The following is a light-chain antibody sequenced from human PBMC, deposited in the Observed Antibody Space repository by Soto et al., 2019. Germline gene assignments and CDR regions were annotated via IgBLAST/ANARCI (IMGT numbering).Light chain of an antibody. CDR3: EQYNSWPPNN. Sequence: EIVMTQSPATLSVSPGERATLSCRASQSVSGKLAWYQQKPGQAPRLLIYGASTQATGVPARFSGSGSVTDFTITISSLQSADFAVDYCEQYNSWPPNNFGPGTKVDV. CDR1: QSVSGK. CDR2: GAS. V-gene: IGKV3-15*01. J-gene: IGKJ3*01.